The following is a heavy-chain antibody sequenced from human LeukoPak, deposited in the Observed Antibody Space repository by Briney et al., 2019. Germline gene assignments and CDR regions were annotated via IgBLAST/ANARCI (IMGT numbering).Heavy chain of an antibody. V-gene: IGHV4-59*01. Sequence: NPSETLSLTCTVSGDSIGRYYWNWIRQPPGKGPEWIGYIDDSGRTNYNPSLKSRVTISKDTSRNQFSLKLNSVTAADTAVYYCARGYSDDFWSGYPTATWWFDPWGLGTLVIVSS. D-gene: IGHD3-3*01. CDR2: IDDSGRT. J-gene: IGHJ5*02. CDR1: GDSIGRYY. CDR3: ARGYSDDFWSGYPTATWWFDP.